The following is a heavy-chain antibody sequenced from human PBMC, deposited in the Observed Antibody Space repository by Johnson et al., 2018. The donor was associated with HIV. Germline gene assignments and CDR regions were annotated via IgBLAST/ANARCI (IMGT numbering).Heavy chain of an antibody. J-gene: IGHJ3*02. V-gene: IGHV3-30-3*01. CDR1: GFTFDDYA. CDR2: ISYDGSNK. CDR3: ARGFYGSGLDDAVDI. D-gene: IGHD3-10*01. Sequence: QAQLVESGGGLVKPGGSLRLSCAASGFTFDDYAMHWVRQAPGTGLAWVAVISYDGSNKYYADSVKGRFTISRDNSKNTLYLQMNSLRVEDTAVYYCARGFYGSGLDDAVDIWGQGTMVTVSS.